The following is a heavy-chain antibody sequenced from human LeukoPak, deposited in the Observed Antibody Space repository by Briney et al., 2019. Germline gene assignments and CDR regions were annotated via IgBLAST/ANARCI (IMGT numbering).Heavy chain of an antibody. CDR1: GFTFSSYE. CDR2: IYSGGST. D-gene: IGHD3-22*01. J-gene: IGHJ4*02. V-gene: IGHV3-66*01. Sequence: GGSLRLSCAASGFTFSSYEMNWVRQAPGKGLEWVSVIYSGGSTYYADSVKGRFTISRDNSKNTLYLQMNSLRAEDTAVYYCASLLWSSGYYYGYWGQGTLVTVSS. CDR3: ASLLWSSGYYYGY.